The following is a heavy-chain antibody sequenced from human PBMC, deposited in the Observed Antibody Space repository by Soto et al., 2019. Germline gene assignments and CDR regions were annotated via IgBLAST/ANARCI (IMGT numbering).Heavy chain of an antibody. J-gene: IGHJ4*02. D-gene: IGHD3-10*01. CDR2: IFYSGST. CDR3: ARYGSGSYYTHNFDY. V-gene: IGHV4-59*11. CDR1: YGTSVDHY. Sequence: TLRHPNTVSYGTSVDHYWRWIRKKKGKGLEWIGYIFYSGSTNYNPSLKSRVTISVDTSKNQFSLKLSSVTAADTAVYYFARYGSGSYYTHNFDYWGQGTLVTVSS.